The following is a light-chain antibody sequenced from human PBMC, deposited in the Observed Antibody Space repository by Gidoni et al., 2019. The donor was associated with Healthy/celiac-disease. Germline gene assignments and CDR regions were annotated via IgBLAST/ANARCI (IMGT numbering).Light chain of an antibody. V-gene: IGKV1-9*01. CDR1: QGISSY. J-gene: IGKJ5*01. CDR2: AAS. Sequence: DIQLTQSPSFLSASVGDRVTITCRASQGISSYLAWYQQKPGKAPKLLIYAASNLQSGVPSRFSGSGSGTEFTLTISSLQPEDFATYYCQQLNSYPLTFGQGTRLEIK. CDR3: QQLNSYPLT.